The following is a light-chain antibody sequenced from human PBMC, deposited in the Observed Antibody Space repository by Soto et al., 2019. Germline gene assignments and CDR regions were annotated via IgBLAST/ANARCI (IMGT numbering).Light chain of an antibody. Sequence: GDRVTITCRASQGISSALAWYQQKPGKAPKLLIYDASSLESGVPSWFSGSGSGTDFTLTISSLQPEDFATYYCQQFNSYPITFGQGTRLEIK. CDR1: QGISSA. J-gene: IGKJ5*01. CDR3: QQFNSYPIT. CDR2: DAS. V-gene: IGKV1-13*02.